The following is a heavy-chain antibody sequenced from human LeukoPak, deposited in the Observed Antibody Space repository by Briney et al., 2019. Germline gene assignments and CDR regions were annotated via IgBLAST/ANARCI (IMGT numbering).Heavy chain of an antibody. V-gene: IGHV3-23*01. CDR2: ITDSGRSS. CDR3: AKDGGGNCYDPIDY. Sequence: PGGSLRLSCGFSGFTFSNYAMSWVRQAPGKGLEWISGITDSGRSSYFADSVRGRFTISRDKSKNTLYLPMNSLRAEDTALYFCAKDGGGNCYDPIDYWGQGILVTVSS. CDR1: GFTFSNYA. J-gene: IGHJ4*02. D-gene: IGHD2-21*01.